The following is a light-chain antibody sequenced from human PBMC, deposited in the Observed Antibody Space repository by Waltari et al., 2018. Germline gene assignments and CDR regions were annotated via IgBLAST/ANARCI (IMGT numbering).Light chain of an antibody. J-gene: IGLJ3*02. V-gene: IGLV2-14*03. Sequence: QSALTQPASVSGSPGQSITIPCTGTSSAIAGYNYVSWYQHHPGKAPKLMISDVSKRPSGVSNRFSGSKSGNTASLTISGLQAEDEADYYCISYRNSSTLWAFGGGTKLTVL. CDR2: DVS. CDR3: ISYRNSSTLWA. CDR1: SSAIAGYNY.